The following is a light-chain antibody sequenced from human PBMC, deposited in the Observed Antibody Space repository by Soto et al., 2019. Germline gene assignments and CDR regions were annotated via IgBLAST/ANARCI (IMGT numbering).Light chain of an antibody. CDR2: DNN. Sequence: QSVLTQPPSVSAAPGQKVTISCSGSSSNIGNNYVSWYQQLPGTAPKLLIYDNNKRPSGIPDRFSGSKSCTSATLGITGLQTGDEADYYCGTWDSSLSGVVFGGGTNVTVL. V-gene: IGLV1-51*01. CDR3: GTWDSSLSGVV. J-gene: IGLJ2*01. CDR1: SSNIGNNY.